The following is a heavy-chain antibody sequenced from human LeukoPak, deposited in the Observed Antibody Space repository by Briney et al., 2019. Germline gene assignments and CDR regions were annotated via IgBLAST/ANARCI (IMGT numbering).Heavy chain of an antibody. V-gene: IGHV1-69*04. CDR2: IIPILGIA. D-gene: IGHD4-17*01. J-gene: IGHJ4*02. Sequence: SVKVSCKASGGTFSSYAISWVRQAPGQGLEWMGRIIPILGIANYAQKFQGRVTMTTDTSTSTAYMELRSLRSDDTAVYYCARDYGDYPSYWGQGTLVTVSS. CDR1: GGTFSSYA. CDR3: ARDYGDYPSY.